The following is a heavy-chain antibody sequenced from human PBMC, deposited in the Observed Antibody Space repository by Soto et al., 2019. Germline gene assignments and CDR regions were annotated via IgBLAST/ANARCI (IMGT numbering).Heavy chain of an antibody. D-gene: IGHD3-9*01. V-gene: IGHV4-4*02. CDR2: IYHSGST. J-gene: IGHJ4*02. Sequence: QVQLQESGPGLLKPSGTLSLTCAVSGGSISSANWWSWVRQPPGKGLEWIGEIYHSGSTNYNPSLKSRVTISEDKSKSQFSLKLNSVTAADTAVYYCARRGTGSPFDYWGQGSLVTVSS. CDR1: GGSISSANW. CDR3: ARRGTGSPFDY.